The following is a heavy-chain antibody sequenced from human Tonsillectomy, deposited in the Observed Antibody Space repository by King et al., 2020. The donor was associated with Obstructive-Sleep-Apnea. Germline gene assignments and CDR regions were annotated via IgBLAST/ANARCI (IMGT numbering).Heavy chain of an antibody. CDR3: SGDTKVGVDSGYFGLAS. CDR2: IYYSGST. Sequence: QLQESGPGLVKPSETLSLTCTVSGGSISSSSYYWGWIRQPPGKGLEWIGSIYYSGSTYYNPSLKSRVTISVDTSKNQFSLELSSVTAADTAVYYCSGDTKVGVDSGYFGLASWGQGTLVTVSS. V-gene: IGHV4-39*07. J-gene: IGHJ4*02. CDR1: GGSISSSSYY. D-gene: IGHD4-17*01.